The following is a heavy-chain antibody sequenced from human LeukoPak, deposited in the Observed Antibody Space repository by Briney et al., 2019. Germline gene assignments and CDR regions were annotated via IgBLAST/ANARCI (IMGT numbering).Heavy chain of an antibody. D-gene: IGHD3-22*01. CDR2: IYHSGST. CDR3: VAAVRYYYYMDV. Sequence: GSLRLSCAASGFTFSSYGMSWVRQAPGKGLEWIGSIYHSGSTYYNPSLKSRVTISVDTSKNQFSLKLSSVTAADTAVYYCVAAVRYYYYMDVWGKGTTVTVSS. J-gene: IGHJ6*03. V-gene: IGHV4-38-2*01. CDR1: GFTFSSYG.